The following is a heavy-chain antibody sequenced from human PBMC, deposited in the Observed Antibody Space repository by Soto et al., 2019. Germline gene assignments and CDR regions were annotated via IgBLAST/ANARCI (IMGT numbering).Heavy chain of an antibody. CDR2: INSDGSST. CDR3: ARDGYYDFWSGNYYYYYYGMDV. CDR1: GFTFSSYW. V-gene: IGHV3-74*01. Sequence: GESLKISCAASGFTFSSYWMHWVRQAPGKGLVWVSRINSDGSSTSYADSVKGRFTISRDNAKNTLYLQMNSLRAEDTAVYYCARDGYYDFWSGNYYYYYYGMDVWGQGTMVTVSS. J-gene: IGHJ6*02. D-gene: IGHD3-3*01.